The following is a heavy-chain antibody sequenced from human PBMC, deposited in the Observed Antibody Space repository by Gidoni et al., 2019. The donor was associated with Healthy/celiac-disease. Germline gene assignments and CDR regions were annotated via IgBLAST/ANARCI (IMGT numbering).Heavy chain of an antibody. J-gene: IGHJ4*02. CDR3: ARQFSVEQQPEYLFDY. Sequence: QVQLQQWGAGLLKPSETLSLTCAVYGGSFSGYYWSWIRQPPGKGLEWIGEINHSGSTNYNPSLKSRVTISVDTSKNQFSLKLSSVTAADTAVYYCARQFSVEQQPEYLFDYWGQGTLVTVSS. D-gene: IGHD6-13*01. V-gene: IGHV4-34*01. CDR1: GGSFSGYY. CDR2: INHSGST.